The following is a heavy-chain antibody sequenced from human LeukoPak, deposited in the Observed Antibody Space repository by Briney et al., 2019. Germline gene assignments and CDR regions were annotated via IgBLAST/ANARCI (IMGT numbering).Heavy chain of an antibody. CDR2: INTDGRST. Sequence: GGSLRLSCAASGFTFSNYWMHWVRQAPGKGLVWVSRINTDGRSTSYADSVKGRFTISRDNSKNTLYLQMNSLRAEDTAVYYCAKDRYPAAVDYWGQGTLVTVSS. V-gene: IGHV3-74*01. D-gene: IGHD2-2*01. CDR3: AKDRYPAAVDY. CDR1: GFTFSNYW. J-gene: IGHJ4*02.